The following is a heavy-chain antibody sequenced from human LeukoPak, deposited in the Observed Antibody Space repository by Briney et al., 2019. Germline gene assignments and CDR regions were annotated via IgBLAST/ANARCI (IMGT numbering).Heavy chain of an antibody. V-gene: IGHV4-59*01. CDR2: VYYSGST. D-gene: IGHD3-22*01. J-gene: IGHJ3*02. CDR3: ARKRDYYDCSGPLGDAFDI. CDR1: GGSFSGYY. Sequence: SETLSLTCAVYGGSFSGYYWSWIRQPPGKGLEWIGYVYYSGSTNYNPSLKSRVTISVDTSKNQFSLKLSSVTAADTAVYYCARKRDYYDCSGPLGDAFDIWGQGTMVTVSS.